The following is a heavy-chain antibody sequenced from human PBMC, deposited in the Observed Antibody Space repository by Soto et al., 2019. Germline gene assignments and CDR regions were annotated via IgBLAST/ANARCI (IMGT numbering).Heavy chain of an antibody. CDR2: ISWNSGSI. CDR1: GFTFDDYA. J-gene: IGHJ6*03. Sequence: GGSLRLSCAASGFTFDDYAMHWVRQAPGKGLEWVSGISWNSGSIGYADSVKGRFTISRDNAKNSLYLQMNSLRAEDRALYYCAKGPTLLRYFGGERRGLGAEEGDYYYYYYMDVWGKGTTVTVSS. CDR3: AKGPTLLRYFGGERRGLGAEEGDYYYYYYMDV. V-gene: IGHV3-9*01. D-gene: IGHD3-9*01.